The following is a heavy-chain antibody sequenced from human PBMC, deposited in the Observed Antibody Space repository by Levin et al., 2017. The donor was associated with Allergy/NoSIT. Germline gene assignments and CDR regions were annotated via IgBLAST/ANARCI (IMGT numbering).Heavy chain of an antibody. CDR1: GGSISSSYYY. V-gene: IGHV4-39*01. J-gene: IGHJ3*02. D-gene: IGHD7-27*01. CDR2: IYYSGTT. Sequence: PSETLSLTCTVSGGSISSSYYYWGWIRQPPGKGLEWIGSIYYSGTTYYNPSLKSRVTISVDTSKNQFSLKLSSVTAADTAVYYCARHANWGSPACVNIWGQGTLVTVSS. CDR3: ARHANWGSPACVNI.